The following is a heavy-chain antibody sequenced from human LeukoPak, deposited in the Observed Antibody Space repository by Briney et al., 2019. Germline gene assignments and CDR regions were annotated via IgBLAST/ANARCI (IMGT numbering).Heavy chain of an antibody. V-gene: IGHV3-11*04. Sequence: GGSLRLSCAASGFTFSDYYMGWIRQAPGRGLEWVSYISSSGSTIYYADSVKGRFTISRDNAKNSLYLQMNSLRAEDTAVYYCARDDLSANPDYWGQGTLVTVSS. CDR1: GFTFSDYY. J-gene: IGHJ4*02. D-gene: IGHD4/OR15-4a*01. CDR2: ISSSGSTI. CDR3: ARDDLSANPDY.